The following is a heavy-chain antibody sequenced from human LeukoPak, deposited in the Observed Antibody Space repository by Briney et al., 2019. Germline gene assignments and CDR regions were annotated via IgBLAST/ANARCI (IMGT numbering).Heavy chain of an antibody. CDR3: ARHRYYGSGRFDY. V-gene: IGHV4-38-2*02. CDR1: GYSIISGYY. J-gene: IGHJ4*02. CDR2: IYHSGST. D-gene: IGHD3-10*01. Sequence: SETLSLTCTVSGYSIISGYYWGWIRQPPGKGLEWIGSIYHSGSTYYNPSLKSRVTISVDASKNQFSLKLSSVTAADTAVYYCARHRYYGSGRFDYWGQGTLVTVSS.